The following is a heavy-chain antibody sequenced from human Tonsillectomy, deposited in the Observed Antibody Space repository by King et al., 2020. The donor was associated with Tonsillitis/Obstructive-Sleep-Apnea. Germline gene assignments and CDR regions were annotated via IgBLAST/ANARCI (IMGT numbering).Heavy chain of an antibody. V-gene: IGHV2-5*01. J-gene: IGHJ4*02. CDR1: GFSLSTSGVG. D-gene: IGHD1-26*01. CDR2: XXXXXXX. CDR3: AHSHQWGLLYY. Sequence: ITXKESGPTLVKPTQTLTLTCTFSGFSLSTSGVGVGXXRXXPXXXXXXXXXXXXXXXXXXXPSXXSSLTXTXXTSQNQVVLTXTNMDPVDTATFYCAHSHQWGLLYYWGQGTLVTVSS.